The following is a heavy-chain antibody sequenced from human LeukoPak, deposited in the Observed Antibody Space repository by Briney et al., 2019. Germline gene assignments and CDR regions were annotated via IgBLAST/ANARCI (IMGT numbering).Heavy chain of an antibody. CDR3: ARGYGDYDYFDY. J-gene: IGHJ4*02. D-gene: IGHD4-17*01. V-gene: IGHV3-53*01. CDR1: GFIVSSNY. CDR2: IYSGGST. Sequence: GGSLRLSCAASGFIVSSNYMSWVRQAPGKGLEWVSVIYSGGSTYYADSVKGRFTISRDNSKNTLYLQMNSLRAEDTAVYYCARGYGDYDYFDYWGQGTLVTVSS.